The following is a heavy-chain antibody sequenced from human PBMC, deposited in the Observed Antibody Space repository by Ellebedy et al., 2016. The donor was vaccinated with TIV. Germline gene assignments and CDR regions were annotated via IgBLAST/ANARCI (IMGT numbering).Heavy chain of an antibody. CDR3: ARDDYYSADY. D-gene: IGHD3-10*01. CDR1: GFTFRNYW. V-gene: IGHV3-7*01. Sequence: GESLKISCAASGFTFRNYWMSWFRQAPGKGLEWVADIKGDATAKSFADSVRGRFTISRDNAKNSLYLLLNSLRVEDTAIYYCARDDYYSADYWGQGTLVTVSS. CDR2: IKGDATAK. J-gene: IGHJ4*02.